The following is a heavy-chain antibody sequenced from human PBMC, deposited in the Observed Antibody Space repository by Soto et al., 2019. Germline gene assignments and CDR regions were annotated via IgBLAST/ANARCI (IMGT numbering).Heavy chain of an antibody. D-gene: IGHD2-2*02. CDR2: ISAYNGNT. V-gene: IGHV1-18*01. Sequence: ASVKVSCKASGYTFTSYDISWVRQAPGQGLEWMGWISAYNGNTNYAQKLQGRVTMTTDTSTSTAYMELRSLRSDDTAVYYCARVGYCSSTSCYRYYYYYYGMDVWGQGTTVTVSS. J-gene: IGHJ6*02. CDR1: GYTFTSYD. CDR3: ARVGYCSSTSCYRYYYYYYGMDV.